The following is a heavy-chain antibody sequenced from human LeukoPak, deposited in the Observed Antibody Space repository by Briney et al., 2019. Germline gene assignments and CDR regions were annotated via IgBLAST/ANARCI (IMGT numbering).Heavy chain of an antibody. Sequence: PSETLSLTCTVSGDSISSGDYYWSWIRQPAGKGLEWIERISSSGSTNYNPSLKSRITISVDTSKNQFSLKLSSVTAADTAVYYCAPLGGSSGWYYYFQHWGQGTLITVSS. CDR3: APLGGSSGWYYYFQH. V-gene: IGHV4-61*02. CDR1: GDSISSGDYY. J-gene: IGHJ1*01. CDR2: ISSSGST. D-gene: IGHD6-19*01.